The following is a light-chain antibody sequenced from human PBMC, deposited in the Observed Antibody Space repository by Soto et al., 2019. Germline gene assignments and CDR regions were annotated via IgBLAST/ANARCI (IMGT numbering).Light chain of an antibody. CDR3: QQYNNWPPYT. CDR1: QNIGSN. J-gene: IGKJ2*01. CDR2: GAS. Sequence: EVVITQSPATLSASPGERVILSCRASQNIGSNLAWYQQRPGQAPRLLMYGASTRATETPARFSGSGSATDFTLTISSLXSEDFAVYYGQQYNNWPPYTFGQGTKVDIK. V-gene: IGKV3-15*01.